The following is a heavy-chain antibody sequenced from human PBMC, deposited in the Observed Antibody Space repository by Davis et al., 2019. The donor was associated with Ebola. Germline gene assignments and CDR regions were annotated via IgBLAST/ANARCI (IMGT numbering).Heavy chain of an antibody. D-gene: IGHD6-13*01. Sequence: SETLSLTCTVPGGSISSSSYYWGWIRQPPGKGLEWIGSIYYSGSTYYNPSLKSRVTISLDGSKNQFSLRLSSVTAADTAVYYCARLYFSSSWYSNWFDPWGQGTLVTVSS. CDR2: IYYSGST. CDR1: GGSISSSSYY. V-gene: IGHV4-39*07. CDR3: ARLYFSSSWYSNWFDP. J-gene: IGHJ5*02.